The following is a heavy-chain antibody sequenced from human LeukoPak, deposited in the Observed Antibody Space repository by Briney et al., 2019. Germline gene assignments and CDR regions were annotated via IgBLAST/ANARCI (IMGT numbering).Heavy chain of an antibody. J-gene: IGHJ4*02. D-gene: IGHD2-8*01. Sequence: GGSLRLSCAASGFTFSSYAMHWVRQAPGKGLEYVSVISTDGATTYYADSVKGRFTVSRDNSKNTVYLQMASLRAEDMAVYYCARLGSLCRNGVCYGGWGQGILVTVSS. CDR2: ISTDGATT. CDR3: ARLGSLCRNGVCYGG. CDR1: GFTFSSYA. V-gene: IGHV3-64*02.